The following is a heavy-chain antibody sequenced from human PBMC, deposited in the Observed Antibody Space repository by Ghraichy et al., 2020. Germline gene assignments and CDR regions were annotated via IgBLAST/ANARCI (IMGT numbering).Heavy chain of an antibody. J-gene: IGHJ6*02. CDR1: GFTFGSYA. D-gene: IGHD3-10*01. V-gene: IGHV3-23*01. CDR2: ISGSGGGT. CDR3: ARAMVRGVRMNYYYYGMDV. Sequence: GESLNISCAASGFTFGSYAMSWVRQAPGKGLEWVSAISGSGGGTYYADSVKGRFTISRDNSKNTLYLQMNSLRAEDTAVYYCARAMVRGVRMNYYYYGMDVWGQGTTVTVSS.